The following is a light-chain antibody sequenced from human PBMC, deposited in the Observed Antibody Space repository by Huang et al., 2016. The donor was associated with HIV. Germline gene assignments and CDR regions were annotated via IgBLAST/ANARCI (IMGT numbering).Light chain of an antibody. V-gene: IGKV3-11*01. Sequence: EVVLPQSPATLSLSPGDSATLSCRARQSMSNDVAWYQQKPGQAPRLLIYDTSTRATGVPPRFSGSGFATDFTLTISSLEPEDFAVYHCQQRSNWPPYTFGQGTKLEIK. J-gene: IGKJ2*01. CDR2: DTS. CDR1: QSMSND. CDR3: QQRSNWPPYT.